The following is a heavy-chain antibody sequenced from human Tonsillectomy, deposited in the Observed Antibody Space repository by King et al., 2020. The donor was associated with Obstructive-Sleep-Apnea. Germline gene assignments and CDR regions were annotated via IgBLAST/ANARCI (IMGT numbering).Heavy chain of an antibody. CDR1: GFTFSSSS. CDR2: ISSNSHTI. Sequence: VQLVESGGGLVQPGGSLRLSCAASGFTFSSSSMNWVRQAPGKGLEWNSYISSNSHTIYYADSVKGRFTISRDNAKNSLYLQMNSLRAEDTAVYYCARDRGMVRGVYDYWGQGTLVTVSS. CDR3: ARDRGMVRGVYDY. V-gene: IGHV3-48*04. D-gene: IGHD3-10*01. J-gene: IGHJ4*02.